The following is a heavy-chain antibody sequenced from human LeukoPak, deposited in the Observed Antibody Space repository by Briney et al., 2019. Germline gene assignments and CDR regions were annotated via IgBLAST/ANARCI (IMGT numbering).Heavy chain of an antibody. Sequence: PGGSLRLSCVASGFTFSSYSMDWVRHAPGKGRGWGSYIISSISTIYYTDSVKGRFTISRDNAKNSLFLQLNSLRDEDTAVYYWAREAGYSYNFYFVYWGQGTLVTVSS. CDR1: GFTFSSYS. CDR2: IISSISTI. J-gene: IGHJ4*02. V-gene: IGHV3-48*02. D-gene: IGHD5-18*01. CDR3: AREAGYSYNFYFVY.